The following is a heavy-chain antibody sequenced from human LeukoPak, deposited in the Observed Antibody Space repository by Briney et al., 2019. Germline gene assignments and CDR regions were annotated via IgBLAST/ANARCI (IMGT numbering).Heavy chain of an antibody. CDR3: VRDQSYYGV. Sequence: GGTLRLSCAASGFTFSDYFMTWIRQAPGKGLEWLSGISASGTAIYYRDSLKGRFTISRDNAKNSLYLQMNSLRVDDAALYYCVRDQSYYGVWGQGTLVTVSS. D-gene: IGHD3-3*01. J-gene: IGHJ4*02. CDR1: GFTFSDYF. CDR2: ISASGTAI. V-gene: IGHV3-11*01.